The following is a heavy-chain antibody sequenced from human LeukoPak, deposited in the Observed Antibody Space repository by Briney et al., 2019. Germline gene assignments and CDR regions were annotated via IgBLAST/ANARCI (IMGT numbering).Heavy chain of an antibody. J-gene: IGHJ6*03. CDR1: GGTFSSYA. D-gene: IGHD5-12*01. Sequence: SVKVSCKASGGTFSSYAISWVRQAPGQGLEWMGGIIPIFGTANYAQKFQGRVTITTDESTSTAYTELSSLRSEDTAVYYCARTVANYYYYYMDVWGKGTTVTVSS. CDR3: ARTVANYYYYYMDV. V-gene: IGHV1-69*05. CDR2: IIPIFGTA.